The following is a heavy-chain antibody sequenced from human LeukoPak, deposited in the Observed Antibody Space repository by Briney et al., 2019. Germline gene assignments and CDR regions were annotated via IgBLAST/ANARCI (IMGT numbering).Heavy chain of an antibody. Sequence: GGSLRLSCAASGFTVSSNYMSWVRQAPGKGLEWVSVIYSGGSTYYADSVKGRFTISRDNPKNTVYLQMNSLRAEDTAVYYCARYGGGYSYGYGDFWGQGTLVTVSS. V-gene: IGHV3-53*01. J-gene: IGHJ4*02. D-gene: IGHD5-18*01. CDR3: ARYGGGYSYGYGDF. CDR2: IYSGGST. CDR1: GFTVSSNY.